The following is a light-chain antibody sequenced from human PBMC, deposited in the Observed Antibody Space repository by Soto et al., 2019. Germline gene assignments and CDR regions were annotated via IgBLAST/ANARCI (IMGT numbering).Light chain of an antibody. CDR1: QSVSSSY. CDR2: GAS. V-gene: IGKV3D-20*02. CDR3: QQRSAD. J-gene: IGKJ3*01. Sequence: EIVLTQSPGTLSLSPGERATLSCRASQSVSSSYLAWYQQKPGQAPRLLIYGASSRATGIPDRFSGSGSGTDFTLTISRLEPEDFAVYYCQQRSADFGPGTKVDIK.